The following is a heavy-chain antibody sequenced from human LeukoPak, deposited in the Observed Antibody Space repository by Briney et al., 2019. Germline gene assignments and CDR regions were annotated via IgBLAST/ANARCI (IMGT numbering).Heavy chain of an antibody. CDR1: GFTFSSYW. V-gene: IGHV3-7*01. CDR2: IKQDGSEK. J-gene: IGHJ6*03. CDR3: ARGQFMKRIRELEDIVVVPAAPISYMDV. D-gene: IGHD2-2*01. Sequence: GGSLRLSCAASGFTFSSYWMSWVRQAPGKGLEWVANIKQDGSEKYYVDSVKGRFTISRDNAKNSLYLQMNSLRAEDTAVYYCARGQFMKRIRELEDIVVVPAAPISYMDVWGKGTTVTVSS.